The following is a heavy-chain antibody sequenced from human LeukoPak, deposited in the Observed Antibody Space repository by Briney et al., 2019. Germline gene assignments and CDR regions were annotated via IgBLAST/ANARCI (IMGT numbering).Heavy chain of an antibody. D-gene: IGHD6-19*01. J-gene: IGHJ4*02. CDR3: AKGTSTYSSGSFDY. V-gene: IGHV3-23*01. CDR2: ISGSGSTT. CDR1: GFTFSTYG. Sequence: GGSLRLSCSASGFTFSTYGMSWVRQAPGKGLEWVISISGSGSTTFYADSVKGRFTISRDNSNNMLYLQMTSLRAEDTAVYYCAKGTSTYSSGSFDYWGRGNLVTVSS.